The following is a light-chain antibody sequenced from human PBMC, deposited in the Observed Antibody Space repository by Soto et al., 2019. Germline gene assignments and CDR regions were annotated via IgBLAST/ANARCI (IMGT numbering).Light chain of an antibody. CDR3: AAWDDSLRGVV. CDR1: SSNIGSNY. CDR2: RNN. J-gene: IGLJ2*01. V-gene: IGLV1-47*01. Sequence: QSVLTQPPSASGTPGQRVTISCSGSSSNIGSNYVYWYQQLPGTAPKLLIYRNNQRPSGVPDRFSGSKSGTSASLAISGLRSEDEAYYYCAAWDDSLRGVVFVGGTKLTVL.